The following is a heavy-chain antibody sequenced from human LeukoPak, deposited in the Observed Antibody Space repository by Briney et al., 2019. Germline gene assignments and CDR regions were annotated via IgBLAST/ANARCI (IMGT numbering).Heavy chain of an antibody. Sequence: SETLSLTCSVSGGSISSSIYYWSWIRRPPGRGLEWIAYLSHSGSSDSNPSLTSRVTTLVDTSKNQFSLKLTSVTAADTAVYYCARARYANAWYAFDIWGHGTMVTVSS. CDR1: GGSISSSIYY. CDR2: LSHSGSS. J-gene: IGHJ3*02. CDR3: ARARYANAWYAFDI. D-gene: IGHD2-2*01. V-gene: IGHV4-61*01.